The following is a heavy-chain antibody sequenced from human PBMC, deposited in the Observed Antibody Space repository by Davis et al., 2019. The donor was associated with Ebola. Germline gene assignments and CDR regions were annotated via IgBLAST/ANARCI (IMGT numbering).Heavy chain of an antibody. Sequence: ASVKVSCKTSGYTFSNYFMQWVRQAPGQGLEWMGWISAYNGNTNYAQRFQDRVTMTTDTSTNTAYMEVRSLRSDDTAVYYCARDGSVAAIELDYWGQGTLVTVSS. J-gene: IGHJ4*02. CDR3: ARDGSVAAIELDY. CDR2: ISAYNGNT. V-gene: IGHV1-18*04. D-gene: IGHD2-2*02. CDR1: GYTFSNYF.